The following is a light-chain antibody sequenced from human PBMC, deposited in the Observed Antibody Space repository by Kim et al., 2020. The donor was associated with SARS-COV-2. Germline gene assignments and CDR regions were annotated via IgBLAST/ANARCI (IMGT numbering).Light chain of an antibody. V-gene: IGKV1-27*01. CDR1: QGISNH. J-gene: IGKJ1*01. CDR3: QNYNSAPWT. CDR2: PAS. Sequence: GDRVTITCRASQGISNHLAWYQQKPGKVPKLLIYPASTLQSGVPSRFSGSGSGTDFTLSISSLQPEDVATYYCQNYNSAPWTFGQGTKVEIK.